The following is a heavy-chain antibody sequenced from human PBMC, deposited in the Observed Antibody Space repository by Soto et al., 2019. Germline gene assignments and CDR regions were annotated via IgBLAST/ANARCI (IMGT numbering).Heavy chain of an antibody. CDR1: GFTFSSYQ. D-gene: IGHD2-2*01. V-gene: IGHV3-48*03. J-gene: IGHJ5*02. Sequence: PGGSLRLSCAASGFTFSSYQMNWVRQPPGKGLEWASYISSSGSTIYYADSVKVRFTISRDNAKNSLYLQMNSLRDEDTAVYYCARVSGYQLPRGKPRWFDPWGQGTLVTVSS. CDR3: ARVSGYQLPRGKPRWFDP. CDR2: ISSSGSTI.